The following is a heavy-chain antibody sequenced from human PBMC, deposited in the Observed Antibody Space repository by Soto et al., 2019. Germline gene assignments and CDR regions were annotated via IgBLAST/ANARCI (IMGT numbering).Heavy chain of an antibody. CDR1: GFTVSSNY. D-gene: IGHD6-13*01. Sequence: GSLRLSCAASGFTVSSNYMSWVRQAPGKGLEWVSVIYSGGSTYYADSVKGRFTISRHNSKNTLYLQMNSLRAEDTAVYYCAKDQSRIAASPSDYWGQGTLVTVSS. V-gene: IGHV3-53*04. CDR2: IYSGGST. J-gene: IGHJ4*02. CDR3: AKDQSRIAASPSDY.